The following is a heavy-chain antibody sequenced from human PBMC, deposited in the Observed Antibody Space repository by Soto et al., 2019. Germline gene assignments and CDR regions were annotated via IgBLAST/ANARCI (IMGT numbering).Heavy chain of an antibody. Sequence: GGSLRLSCAASGFTFSSYWMHWVRQAPGKGLVWVSRINSDGSSTSYADSVKGRFTISRENAKNTLYLQMNSLRAEDTAVYYCAVAVAGPTAIGYWGQGTLVTVSS. V-gene: IGHV3-74*01. CDR1: GFTFSSYW. CDR3: AVAVAGPTAIGY. CDR2: INSDGSST. D-gene: IGHD6-19*01. J-gene: IGHJ4*02.